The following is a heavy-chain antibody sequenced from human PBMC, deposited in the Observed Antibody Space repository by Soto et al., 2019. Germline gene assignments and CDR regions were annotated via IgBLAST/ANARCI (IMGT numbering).Heavy chain of an antibody. CDR2: ISAHNDNT. Sequence: QVHLVQSGAEVKKSGASVKVSCKGSGYDFTTYGITWVRQAPGQGLEWMAWISAHNDNTDYAQKLQGRVTVTRDTSTSTADIELMSLRSDDTAVYYCARGKYGDYWGQGALVTVSS. CDR1: GYDFTTYG. CDR3: ARGKYGDY. D-gene: IGHD2-2*01. V-gene: IGHV1-18*01. J-gene: IGHJ4*02.